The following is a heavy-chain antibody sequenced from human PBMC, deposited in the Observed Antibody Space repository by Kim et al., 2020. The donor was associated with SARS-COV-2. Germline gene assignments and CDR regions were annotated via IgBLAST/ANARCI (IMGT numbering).Heavy chain of an antibody. D-gene: IGHD6-13*01. Sequence: YYAGSGKGSYTISRDNAKNSLYLQMNSLRAEDTAVYYCARVGYGSSWYDYWGQGTLVTVSS. V-gene: IGHV3-11*04. CDR3: ARVGYGSSWYDY. J-gene: IGHJ4*02.